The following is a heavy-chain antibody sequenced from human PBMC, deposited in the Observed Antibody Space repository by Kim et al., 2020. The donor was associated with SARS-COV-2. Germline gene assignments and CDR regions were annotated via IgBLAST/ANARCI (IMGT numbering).Heavy chain of an antibody. J-gene: IGHJ4*02. D-gene: IGHD6-19*01. CDR1: GFTFSDYY. Sequence: GGSLRLSCAASGFTFSDYYMSWIRQAPGKGLEWVSCISNSGTTIYYADSVKGRFTISRDNAKNSLYLQMNSLRAEDTAIYYCAKESRRIAVSGPGHLGQGTPVTVSS. V-gene: IGHV3-11*01. CDR3: AKESRRIAVSGPGH. CDR2: ISNSGTTI.